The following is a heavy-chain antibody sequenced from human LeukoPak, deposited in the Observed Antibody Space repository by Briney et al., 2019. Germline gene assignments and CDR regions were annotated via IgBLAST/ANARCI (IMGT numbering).Heavy chain of an antibody. D-gene: IGHD3/OR15-3a*01. CDR2: IYYSGST. V-gene: IGHV4-59*01. CDR3: ARARTGCGDPSRSYLDY. J-gene: IGHJ4*02. CDR1: GGSISSYY. Sequence: SETLSLTCTVSGGSISSYYWSWIRQPPGKGLEWIGYIYYSGSTNYNPSLKSRVTISVDTSKNQFSLKLSSVTAADTAVYYCARARTGCGDPSRSYLDYWGQGTLVTVSS.